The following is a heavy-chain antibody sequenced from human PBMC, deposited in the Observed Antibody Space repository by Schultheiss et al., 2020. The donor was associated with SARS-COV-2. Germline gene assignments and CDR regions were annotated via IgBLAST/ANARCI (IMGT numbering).Heavy chain of an antibody. V-gene: IGHV4-30-2*01. CDR2: IYHSGST. D-gene: IGHD3-3*01. CDR3: ARQQDVLRFLEWFRDAFDI. J-gene: IGHJ3*02. Sequence: SETLSLTCTVSGGSISSGGYSWSWIRQPPGKGLEWIGYIYHSGSTYYNPSLKSRVTISVDRSKNQFSLKLSSVTAADTAVYYCARQQDVLRFLEWFRDAFDIWGQGTMVTVSS. CDR1: GGSISSGGYS.